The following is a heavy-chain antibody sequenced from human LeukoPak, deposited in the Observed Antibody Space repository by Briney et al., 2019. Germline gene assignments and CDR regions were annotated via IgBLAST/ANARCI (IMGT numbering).Heavy chain of an antibody. Sequence: SETLSLTCAVYGGSFSGYYWSWIRQPPGKGLEWTGEINHSGSTNYNPSLKSRVTISVDTSKNQFSLKLSSVTAADTAVYYCARVSQLPAAVAFDIWGQGTMVTVSS. CDR3: ARVSQLPAAVAFDI. J-gene: IGHJ3*02. CDR2: INHSGST. D-gene: IGHD2-2*01. V-gene: IGHV4-34*01. CDR1: GGSFSGYY.